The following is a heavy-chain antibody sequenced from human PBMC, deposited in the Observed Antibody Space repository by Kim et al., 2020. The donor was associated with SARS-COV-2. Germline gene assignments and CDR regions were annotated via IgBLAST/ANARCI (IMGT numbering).Heavy chain of an antibody. CDR3: ATIKKGYCSGGSCYSPGYFFFYGMDV. CDR2: ISGSGGST. CDR1: GFTFSSYA. J-gene: IGHJ6*02. V-gene: IGHV3-23*01. Sequence: GGSLRLSCAASGFTFSSYAMSWVRQAPGKGLEWVSAISGSGGSTYYADSVKGRFTISRDNSKNTLYLQMNSLRAEDTAIYYCATIKKGYCSGGSCYSPGYFFFYGMDVWGQGNTVTVSS. D-gene: IGHD2-15*01.